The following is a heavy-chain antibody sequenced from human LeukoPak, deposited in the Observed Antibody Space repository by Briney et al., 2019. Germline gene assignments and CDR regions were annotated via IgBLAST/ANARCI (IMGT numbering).Heavy chain of an antibody. V-gene: IGHV4-59*12. Sequence: SETLSLTCTVSGDSFSYFYWSWIRQPPGKGLEWIGYIYNSGSTNYNPSLKSRVTISLDTSKNQFSLKLSSVTAADTAVYYCARLEIAAAGNRWFDPWGQGTLVTVSS. CDR3: ARLEIAAAGNRWFDP. J-gene: IGHJ5*02. CDR2: IYNSGST. D-gene: IGHD6-13*01. CDR1: GDSFSYFY.